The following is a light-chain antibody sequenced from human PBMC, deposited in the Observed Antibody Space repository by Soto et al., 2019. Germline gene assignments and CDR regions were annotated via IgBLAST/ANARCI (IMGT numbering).Light chain of an antibody. Sequence: AIQMTQSPSSLSASVGDRVTITCRASQGIRNDLNWYQQKPGKAPQLLIYGASTLQSGVPSRFSGTGSGIVFTRIIGGVQPEYFTTYYCLRDFSCPRCFGPGTKVDFK. J-gene: IGKJ3*01. V-gene: IGKV1-6*01. CDR2: GAS. CDR1: QGIRND. CDR3: LRDFSCPRC.